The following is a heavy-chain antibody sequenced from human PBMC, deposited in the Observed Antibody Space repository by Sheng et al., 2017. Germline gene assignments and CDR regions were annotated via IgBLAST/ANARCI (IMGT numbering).Heavy chain of an antibody. D-gene: IGHD2-2*01. V-gene: IGHV3-7*01. CDR1: GFTFSSYW. J-gene: IGHJ4*02. CDR3: ARDIPARYCSSTSCSPFDY. Sequence: EVQLVESGGGLVQPGGSLRLSCAASGFTFSSYWMSWVRQAPGKGLEWVANIKQDGSEKYYVDSVKGRFTISRDNAKNSLYLQMNSLRAEDTAVYYCARDIPARYCSSTSCSPFDYVGQGTLVTV. CDR2: IKQDGSEK.